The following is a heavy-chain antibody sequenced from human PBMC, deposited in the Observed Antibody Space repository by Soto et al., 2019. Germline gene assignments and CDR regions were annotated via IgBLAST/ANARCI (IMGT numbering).Heavy chain of an antibody. CDR3: AKDAITMVRGVIRYYGMDV. J-gene: IGHJ6*02. D-gene: IGHD3-10*01. Sequence: EVQLVESGGGLVQPGRSLRLSCAASGFTFDDYAMHWVRQAPGKGLEWVSGISWNSGSIGYADSVKGRFTISRDNAKNSLSLQMNSLRDEDTALYYCAKDAITMVRGVIRYYGMDVWGQGTTVTVSS. V-gene: IGHV3-9*01. CDR1: GFTFDDYA. CDR2: ISWNSGSI.